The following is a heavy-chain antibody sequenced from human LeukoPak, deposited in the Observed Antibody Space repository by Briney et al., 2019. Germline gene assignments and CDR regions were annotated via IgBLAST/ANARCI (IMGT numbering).Heavy chain of an antibody. V-gene: IGHV5-51*01. J-gene: IGHJ4*02. CDR1: GYSFTSYW. Sequence: GESLKISCKGSGYSFTSYWIGWVRQMPGKGLEWMGIIYPGDSDTRYSPSFQGQVTISADKSISTAYLQWSSLKASDTAMYYCARREFGSSSWYFPYYFDYWGQGTLVTVSS. CDR2: IYPGDSDT. D-gene: IGHD6-13*01. CDR3: ARREFGSSSWYFPYYFDY.